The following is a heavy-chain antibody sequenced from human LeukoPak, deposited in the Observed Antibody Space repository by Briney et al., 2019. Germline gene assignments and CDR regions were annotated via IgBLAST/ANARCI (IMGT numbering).Heavy chain of an antibody. V-gene: IGHV4-4*07. J-gene: IGHJ5*02. CDR1: GGSISSYY. Sequence: PSETLSLTCTVSGGSISSYYWSWIRQPAGKGLEWIGRIYTSGSTNYNPSLKSRVTISVDTSKNHFSLKLSSVTAADTAVYYCARHVRQYGDYANWFDPWGQGTLVTVSS. CDR3: ARHVRQYGDYANWFDP. D-gene: IGHD4-17*01. CDR2: IYTSGST.